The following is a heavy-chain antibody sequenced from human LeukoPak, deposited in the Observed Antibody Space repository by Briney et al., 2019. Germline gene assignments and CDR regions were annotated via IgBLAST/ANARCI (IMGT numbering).Heavy chain of an antibody. Sequence: GGSLRLSCTTSGFSFGDYPISWVRQAPGKGLEWVSFISSKSYGGTTESAASVKSRFTISRDDSKSIAYLQMNGLKIEDTGVYYCTRVIAARRWYYYYYMDVWGKGTTVTVSS. D-gene: IGHD6-6*01. V-gene: IGHV3-49*04. J-gene: IGHJ6*03. CDR1: GFSFGDYP. CDR2: ISSKSYGGTT. CDR3: TRVIAARRWYYYYYMDV.